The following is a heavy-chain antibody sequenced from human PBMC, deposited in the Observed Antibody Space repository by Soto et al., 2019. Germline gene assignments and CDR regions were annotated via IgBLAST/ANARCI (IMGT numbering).Heavy chain of an antibody. CDR1: GCSIRVYY. V-gene: IGHV4-59*01. Sequence: PSETLSLTCTVSGCSIRVYYLSWIRQPPGKGLEWIGYIYYSGSTNYNPSLKSRVTISVDTSKNQFSLKLSSVTAADTAVYYCARRYGKNAFDIWGQGTMVTVSS. CDR2: IYYSGST. J-gene: IGHJ3*02. D-gene: IGHD5-18*01. CDR3: ARRYGKNAFDI.